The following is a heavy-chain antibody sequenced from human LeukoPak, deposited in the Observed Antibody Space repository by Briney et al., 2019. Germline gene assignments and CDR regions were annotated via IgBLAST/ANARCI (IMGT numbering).Heavy chain of an antibody. CDR2: IYHSGRT. Sequence: PSQTLSLTCAVSGGSISSGGYSWNWLRQPPGKGLEWIGNIYHSGRTYYNPSLKSRVTISVNRSKNHFTLNLNSVTAAETAIYYCARGEGPWGQGTLVTVSS. V-gene: IGHV4-30-2*01. CDR3: ARGEGP. J-gene: IGHJ5*02. D-gene: IGHD1-26*01. CDR1: GGSISSGGYS.